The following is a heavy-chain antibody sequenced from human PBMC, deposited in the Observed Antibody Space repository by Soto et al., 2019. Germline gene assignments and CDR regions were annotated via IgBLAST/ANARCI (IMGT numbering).Heavy chain of an antibody. CDR3: ARDHQDSSGWYVDDYYYYGMDV. CDR2: INGGNGNT. J-gene: IGHJ6*02. CDR1: GYTFTSYA. V-gene: IGHV1-3*01. D-gene: IGHD6-19*01. Sequence: QVQLVQSGAEVKKPGASVKVSCKASGYTFTSYAMHWVRQAPGQRLEWMGLINGGNGNTKYSQRFQGRVTITRDTPATTAYMELSSRRSEDTAVYYCARDHQDSSGWYVDDYYYYGMDVWGQGTTVTVSS.